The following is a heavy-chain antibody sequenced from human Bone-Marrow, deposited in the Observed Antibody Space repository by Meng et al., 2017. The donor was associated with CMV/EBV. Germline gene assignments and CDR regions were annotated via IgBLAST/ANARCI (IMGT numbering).Heavy chain of an antibody. CDR2: IIPILGIA. CDR3: AREDFEGAPITGTPYPFDY. CDR1: TFSSYT. V-gene: IGHV1-69*04. J-gene: IGHJ4*02. D-gene: IGHD1-7*01. Sequence: TFSSYTISWVRQAPGQGLEWMGRIIPILGIANYAQKFQGRVTITADKSTSTAYMELSSLRSEDTAVYYCAREDFEGAPITGTPYPFDYWGQGTLVTVSS.